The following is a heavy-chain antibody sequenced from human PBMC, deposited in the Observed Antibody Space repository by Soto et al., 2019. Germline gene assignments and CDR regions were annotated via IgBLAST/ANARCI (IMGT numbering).Heavy chain of an antibody. V-gene: IGHV4-39*01. CDR2: IYYSGST. J-gene: IGHJ5*02. D-gene: IGHD3-3*01. CDR1: GGSISSSSYY. CDR3: ARLSYYDFWSGYYPNWFDP. Sequence: SETLSLTCTVSGGSISSSSYYWGWIRQPPGKGLEWIGSIYYSGSTYYNPSLKSRVTISVDTSKNQFSLKLSSVTAADTAVYYCARLSYYDFWSGYYPNWFDPWGQGTLVTVSS.